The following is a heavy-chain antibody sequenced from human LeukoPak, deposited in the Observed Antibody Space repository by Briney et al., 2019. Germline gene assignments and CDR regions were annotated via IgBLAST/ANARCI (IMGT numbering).Heavy chain of an antibody. D-gene: IGHD6-19*01. J-gene: IGHJ2*01. V-gene: IGHV4-30-2*02. CDR2: IYHSGST. CDR1: GGSISSGGYS. CDR3: ARLGEQWLTFHYWYFDL. Sequence: SETLSLTCAVSGGSISSGGYSWSWIRQPPGKGLEWIGYIYHSGSTNYSPSLKSRVTISVDTSKNQFSLKLSSVTAADTAVYYCARLGEQWLTFHYWYFDLWGRGTLVTVSS.